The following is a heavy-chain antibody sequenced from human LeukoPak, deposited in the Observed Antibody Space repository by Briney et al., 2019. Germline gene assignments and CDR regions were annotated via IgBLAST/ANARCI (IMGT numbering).Heavy chain of an antibody. Sequence: GGSLRLSCAASGFTISTFPMSWVRQAPGKGLEWVSGITGSDGSTYYADSVKGRFTVSRDNAKNSLFLQMNSLRAEDTAVYYCAREKTACGGDCYDSWGQGTLVTVSS. V-gene: IGHV3-23*01. CDR3: AREKTACGGDCYDS. J-gene: IGHJ4*02. D-gene: IGHD2-21*01. CDR1: GFTISTFP. CDR2: ITGSDGST.